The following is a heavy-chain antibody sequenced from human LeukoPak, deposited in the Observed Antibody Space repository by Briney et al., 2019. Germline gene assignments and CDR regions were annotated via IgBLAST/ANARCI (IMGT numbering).Heavy chain of an antibody. D-gene: IGHD3-16*02. J-gene: IGHJ4*02. Sequence: GGSLSLSCAASEFTFSSYSMNWVRQAPGKGLEWVSSISSSSSYIYYADSVKGRFTISRDNAKNSLYLQMNSLRAEDTAVYYCARDNKDYDYVWGSYRATTKNDYWGQGTLVTVSS. CDR1: EFTFSSYS. CDR2: ISSSSSYI. CDR3: ARDNKDYDYVWGSYRATTKNDY. V-gene: IGHV3-21*01.